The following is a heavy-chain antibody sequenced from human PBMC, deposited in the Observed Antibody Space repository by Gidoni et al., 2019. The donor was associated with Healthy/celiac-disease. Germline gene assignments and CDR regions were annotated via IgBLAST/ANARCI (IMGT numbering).Heavy chain of an antibody. CDR2: TYYRSKWYN. Sequence: QVQLQQSGPGLVKPSQTLSLTCAISGDSVSSNRAAWNWIRQSPSRGLEWLGRTYYRSKWYNDYAVSVKSRITINPDTSKNQFSLQLNSVTPEDTAVYYCARVPVVVVPAAHHEENEYYYYGMDVWGQGTTVTVSS. J-gene: IGHJ6*02. CDR1: GDSVSSNRAA. V-gene: IGHV6-1*01. D-gene: IGHD2-2*01. CDR3: ARVPVVVVPAAHHEENEYYYYGMDV.